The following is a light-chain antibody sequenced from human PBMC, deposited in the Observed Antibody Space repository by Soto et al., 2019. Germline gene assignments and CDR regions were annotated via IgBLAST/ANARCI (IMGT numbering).Light chain of an antibody. J-gene: IGLJ2*01. Sequence: QLVLTQSPSASASLGASVKVTCTLSSGHSSYAIAWHQQQPEKGPRYLMHLNSDGSHTKGDGIPDRFSGSSSGAERYLTISSLQSEDEADYFCQTWGTGIVVFGGGT. CDR3: QTWGTGIVV. CDR2: LNSDGSH. V-gene: IGLV4-69*01. CDR1: SGHSSYA.